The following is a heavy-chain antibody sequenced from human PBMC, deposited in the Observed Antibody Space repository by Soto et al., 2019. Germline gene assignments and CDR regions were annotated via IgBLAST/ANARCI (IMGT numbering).Heavy chain of an antibody. Sequence: PGGSLRLSCAASGFTFSSYWMHWVRQAPGKGLVWVSRINSDGSSTSYADSVKGRFTISRDNAKNTLYLQMNSLRAEDTAVYYCAREQPGDYYYGMDVWGQGTTVTVSS. CDR3: AREQPGDYYYGMDV. CDR2: INSDGSST. V-gene: IGHV3-74*01. CDR1: GFTFSSYW. J-gene: IGHJ6*02. D-gene: IGHD1-1*01.